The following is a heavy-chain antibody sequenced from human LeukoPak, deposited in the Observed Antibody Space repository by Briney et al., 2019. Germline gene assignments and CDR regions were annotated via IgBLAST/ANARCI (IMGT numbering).Heavy chain of an antibody. CDR2: INHSGST. J-gene: IGHJ4*02. Sequence: PSETLSLTCAVYGGSFSGYYWSWIRQPPGKGLEWTGEINHSGSTNYNPSLKSRVTISVDTSKNQFSLKLSSVTAADTAVYYCARGVVATSFYFDYWGQGTLVTVSS. D-gene: IGHD5-12*01. CDR1: GGSFSGYY. V-gene: IGHV4-34*01. CDR3: ARGVVATSFYFDY.